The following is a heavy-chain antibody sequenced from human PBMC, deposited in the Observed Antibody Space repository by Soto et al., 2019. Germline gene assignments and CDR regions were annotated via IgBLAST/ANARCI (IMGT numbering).Heavy chain of an antibody. Sequence: PGGSLRLSCAASGFTFSNAWMNWVRQAPGKGLEWVGRIKSKTDGGTTDYAAPVKGRFTISRDDSKNTLYLQMNSLKTEDTAVYYCARGKDIVLMVYGSRGDIWYYYGMDVWGQGTTVTVSS. CDR3: ARGKDIVLMVYGSRGDIWYYYGMDV. CDR1: GFTFSNAW. CDR2: IKSKTDGGTT. J-gene: IGHJ6*02. V-gene: IGHV3-15*07. D-gene: IGHD2-8*01.